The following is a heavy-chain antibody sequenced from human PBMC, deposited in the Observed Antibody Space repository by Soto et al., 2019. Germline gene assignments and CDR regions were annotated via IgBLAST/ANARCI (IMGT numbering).Heavy chain of an antibody. Sequence: ASVKVSCKASGGTFSSYAISWVRQAPGQGLEWMGGIIPIFGTANYAQKFQGRVTITADESTSTAYMELSSLRSEDTAVYYCARGRIPDYYYDSSGYSAWGQGTMVTVSS. D-gene: IGHD3-22*01. CDR1: GGTFSSYA. CDR2: IIPIFGTA. V-gene: IGHV1-69*13. CDR3: ARGRIPDYYYDSSGYSA. J-gene: IGHJ3*01.